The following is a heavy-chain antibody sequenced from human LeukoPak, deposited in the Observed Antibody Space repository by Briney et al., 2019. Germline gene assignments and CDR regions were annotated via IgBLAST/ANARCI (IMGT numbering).Heavy chain of an antibody. CDR2: INPNSGGT. Sequence: GASVTVSCKASGYTFTGYYMHWVRQAPGQGLEWMGWINPNSGGTNYAQKFQGRVTMTRDTSISTAYMELSRLRSDDTAVYYCARFLGSSWYNTPRIFDYWGQGTLVTVSS. D-gene: IGHD6-13*01. J-gene: IGHJ4*02. CDR3: ARFLGSSWYNTPRIFDY. V-gene: IGHV1-2*02. CDR1: GYTFTGYY.